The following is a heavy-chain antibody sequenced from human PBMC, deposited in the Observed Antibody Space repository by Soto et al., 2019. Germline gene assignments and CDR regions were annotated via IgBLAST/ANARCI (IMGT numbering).Heavy chain of an antibody. J-gene: IGHJ5*02. Sequence: SETLSLTCTVSGGSISSYYLSWIRQPPGKGLKWIGYIYYSGSTNYNPSLKSRVTISVDTSKNQFSLKLSSVTAADTAVYFCSRAVSRWDYYDSSGYKFDPWGQGTLVTVSS. D-gene: IGHD3-22*01. CDR1: GGSISSYY. CDR2: IYYSGST. CDR3: SRAVSRWDYYDSSGYKFDP. V-gene: IGHV4-59*01.